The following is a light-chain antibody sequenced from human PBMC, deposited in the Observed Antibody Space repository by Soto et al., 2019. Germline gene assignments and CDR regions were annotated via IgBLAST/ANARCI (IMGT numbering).Light chain of an antibody. Sequence: EIVLTQSPATLSLSPGARATLSCRTSQSVSGYLAWYQQKPGQAPRLLIYDASNRATGVPARFSGSGSGTDFTLTISSLEPEDFAVYYCQQRSNWPWTFGQGTKVEI. J-gene: IGKJ1*01. CDR1: QSVSGY. CDR2: DAS. V-gene: IGKV3-11*01. CDR3: QQRSNWPWT.